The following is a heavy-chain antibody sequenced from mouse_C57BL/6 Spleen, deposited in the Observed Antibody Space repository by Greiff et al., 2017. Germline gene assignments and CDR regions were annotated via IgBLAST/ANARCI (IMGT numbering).Heavy chain of an antibody. Sequence: VQLQQPGAELVKPGASVKMSCKASGYTFTSYWITWVKQRPGQGLEWIGDIYPGSGSTNYNEKFKSKDTLTVDTSSSTAYMQLSSLTSEDSAVYYCATYYGSSYENAMDYWGQGTSVTVSS. D-gene: IGHD1-1*01. J-gene: IGHJ4*01. CDR2: IYPGSGST. CDR3: ATYYGSSYENAMDY. CDR1: GYTFTSYW. V-gene: IGHV1-55*01.